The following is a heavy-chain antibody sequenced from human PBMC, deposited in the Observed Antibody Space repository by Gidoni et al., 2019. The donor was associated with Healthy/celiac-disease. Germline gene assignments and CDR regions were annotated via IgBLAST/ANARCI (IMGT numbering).Heavy chain of an antibody. D-gene: IGHD5-18*01. CDR1: GYSISSGYY. Sequence: QVQLQESGPGLVKPSETLSLTCAVSGYSISSGYYWGWIRQPPGKGLEWIGSIYHSGSTYYNPSLKSRVNISVDTSKNQFSLKLSSVTAADTAVYYCARVEGYSYGHFDYWGQGTLVTVSS. J-gene: IGHJ4*02. CDR3: ARVEGYSYGHFDY. V-gene: IGHV4-38-2*01. CDR2: IYHSGST.